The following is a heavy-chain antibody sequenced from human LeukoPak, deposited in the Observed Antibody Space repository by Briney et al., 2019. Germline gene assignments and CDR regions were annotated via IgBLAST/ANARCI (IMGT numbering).Heavy chain of an antibody. V-gene: IGHV4-34*01. Sequence: PSETLSLTCAVYGGSFSGYYWSWIRQPPGKGLEWIGSIYYSGSTYYNPSLKSRVTVSVDTSKNQFSLKLSSVTAADTAVYYCARGYYDSSGWEWYFDLWGRGTLVTVSS. D-gene: IGHD3-22*01. CDR2: IYYSGST. CDR3: ARGYYDSSGWEWYFDL. CDR1: GGSFSGYY. J-gene: IGHJ2*01.